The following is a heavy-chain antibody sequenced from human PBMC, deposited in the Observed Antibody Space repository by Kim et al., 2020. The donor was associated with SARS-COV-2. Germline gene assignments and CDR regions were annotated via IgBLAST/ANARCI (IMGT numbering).Heavy chain of an antibody. CDR3: TTPIQQLYYYYGMDV. CDR2: IKSKTDGGTT. J-gene: IGHJ6*02. D-gene: IGHD4-4*01. Sequence: GGSLRLSCATSGFTFSNAWMSWVRQAPGKGLEWVGRIKSKTDGGTTDYAAPVKGRFTISRDDSKNTLYLQMNSLKTEDTAVYYCTTPIQQLYYYYGMDVWGQGTTVTVSS. CDR1: GFTFSNAW. V-gene: IGHV3-15*01.